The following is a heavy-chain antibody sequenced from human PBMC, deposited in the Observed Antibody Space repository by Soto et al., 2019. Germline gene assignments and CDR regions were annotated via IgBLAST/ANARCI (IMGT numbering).Heavy chain of an antibody. CDR1: GESFSGYY. V-gene: IGHV4-34*01. CDR2: INHSGST. Sequence: QVQLQQWGAGLLKPSETLSLTCAVYGESFSGYYWTWIRQPPGKGLEWIGEINHSGSTKYNPSLKSRVTISVDTSKNQFSLKLRSVTAADTAVFYCARPRTTQTSSRAYWGQGTLVTVSS. J-gene: IGHJ4*02. D-gene: IGHD4-17*01. CDR3: ARPRTTQTSSRAY.